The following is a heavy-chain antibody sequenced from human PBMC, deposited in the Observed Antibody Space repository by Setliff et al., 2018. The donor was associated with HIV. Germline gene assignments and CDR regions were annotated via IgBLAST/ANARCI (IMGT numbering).Heavy chain of an antibody. CDR2: ISSSSSYI. D-gene: IGHD3-3*01. J-gene: IGHJ4*02. V-gene: IGHV3-21*01. CDR3: ARDVSWRVRTYIDY. CDR1: GYTFSTYS. Sequence: GGSLRLSCAASGYTFSTYSLNWVRQAPGQGLEWVSSISSSSSYIYYADSVKGRFTISRDNAKNSLYLQMNSLTAEDTAVYYCARDVSWRVRTYIDYWGQGALVTVSS.